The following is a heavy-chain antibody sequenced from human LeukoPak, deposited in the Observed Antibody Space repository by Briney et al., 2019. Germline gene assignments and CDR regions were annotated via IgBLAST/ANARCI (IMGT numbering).Heavy chain of an antibody. J-gene: IGHJ4*02. V-gene: IGHV4-59*01. CDR3: ATSPGDYGAPYYFDY. CDR1: GGSISSYY. D-gene: IGHD4-17*01. Sequence: PSETLSLTCTVSGGSISSYYWSWIRQPPGKGLEWIGYIYYSGSTNYNPSLKSRVTISVDTSKNQFSLKLSSVTAADTAAYYCATSPGDYGAPYYFDYWGQGTLVTVSS. CDR2: IYYSGST.